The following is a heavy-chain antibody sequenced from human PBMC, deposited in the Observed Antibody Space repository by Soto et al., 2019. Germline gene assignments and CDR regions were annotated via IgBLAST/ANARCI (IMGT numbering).Heavy chain of an antibody. CDR1: DFTFSNFV. Sequence: EVQLLESGGGLMRPGESLRLSCTGSDFTFSNFVMSWVRQVPGKGLEWLSCITASGGSTYYADSVKGRSSVSRDNSQNTLYLQQNSLEAEDKGVYHCSVHLGQNYYTLDVWGRGNTVHVSS. J-gene: IGHJ6*02. CDR3: SVHLGQNYYTLDV. V-gene: IGHV3-23*01. CDR2: ITASGGST.